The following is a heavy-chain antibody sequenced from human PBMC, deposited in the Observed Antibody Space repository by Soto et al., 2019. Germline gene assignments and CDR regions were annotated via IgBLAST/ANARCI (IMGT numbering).Heavy chain of an antibody. V-gene: IGHV3-23*01. CDR2: ISGSGDGT. CDR1: GFTFNTFA. CDR3: AKSKGVTMVRGVNWYFDL. Sequence: EVQLLESGGDLVQPGGSLRLSCAGSGFTFNTFAMAWVRQGPGKGLEWVSGISGSGDGTYYAESVKGRFTISRDNSKNTAYLQMSSLSVEDTAVYYCAKSKGVTMVRGVNWYFDLWGPGTLVSVSS. J-gene: IGHJ2*01. D-gene: IGHD3-10*01.